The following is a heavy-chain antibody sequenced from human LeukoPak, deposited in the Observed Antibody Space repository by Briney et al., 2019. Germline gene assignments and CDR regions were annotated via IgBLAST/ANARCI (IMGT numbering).Heavy chain of an antibody. Sequence: GGSLRLSCAASGFTFSSYSMNWVRQAPGKGLEWVSSISSSSSYIYYADSVKGRFTISRDNAKNSLYLQMNSLRAEDTAVYYCAGFIAVAGTPDYWGQGTLVTVSS. CDR3: AGFIAVAGTPDY. J-gene: IGHJ4*02. D-gene: IGHD6-19*01. CDR2: ISSSSSYI. V-gene: IGHV3-21*01. CDR1: GFTFSSYS.